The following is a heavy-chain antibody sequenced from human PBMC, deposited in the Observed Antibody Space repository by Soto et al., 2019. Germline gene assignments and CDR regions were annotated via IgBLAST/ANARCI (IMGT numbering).Heavy chain of an antibody. J-gene: IGHJ6*02. D-gene: IGHD6-13*01. CDR2: IYYSGST. CDR1: GGSISSGDYY. CDR3: ARDLAAGTLMDV. Sequence: SETLSLTCTVSGGSISSGDYYWSWIRQPPGKGLEWIGYIYYSGSTYYNPSLKSRVTISVDTSKNQFSLKLSSATAADTAVYYCARDLAAGTLMDVWGQGTTVTVSS. V-gene: IGHV4-30-4*01.